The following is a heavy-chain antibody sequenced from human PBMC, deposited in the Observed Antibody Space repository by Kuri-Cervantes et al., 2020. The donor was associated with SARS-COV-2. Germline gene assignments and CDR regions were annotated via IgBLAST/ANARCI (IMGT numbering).Heavy chain of an antibody. J-gene: IGHJ6*03. CDR3: ARTAYQLSVYYYYYYMDV. CDR1: GGSFSGYY. CDR2: IYHSGYT. Sequence: SETLSLTCAVYGGSFSGYYWSWIRQPPGKGLEWIGNIYHSGYTYYNPSLKSRVTMSVDTSKSQFSLQLTSVTAADTAVYYCARTAYQLSVYYYYYYMDVWGKGTTVTVSS. V-gene: IGHV4-34*01. D-gene: IGHD2-2*01.